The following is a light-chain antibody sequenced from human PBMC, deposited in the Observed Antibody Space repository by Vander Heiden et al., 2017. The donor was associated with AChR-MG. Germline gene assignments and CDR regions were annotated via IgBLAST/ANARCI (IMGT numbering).Light chain of an antibody. Sequence: QSALTQPASVSGSPGQSITISCTGSSSDVGSYNLVSWYQQHPGKAPKVMIYEVSKRPSGVSNRFSGSKSGNTASLTISGLQAEDEADYYCCSYAGSNVVFGEGTKLTVL. CDR1: SSDVGSYNL. J-gene: IGLJ2*01. CDR3: CSYAGSNVV. CDR2: EVS. V-gene: IGLV2-23*02.